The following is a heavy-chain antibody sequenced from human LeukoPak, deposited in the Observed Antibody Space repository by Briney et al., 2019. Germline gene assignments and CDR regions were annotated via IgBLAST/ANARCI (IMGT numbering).Heavy chain of an antibody. CDR2: YSGST. V-gene: IGHV4-59*11. Sequence: SETLSLTCTVSGGSFTSHYWSWIRQPPGKGLEWIGYYSGSTNYNPSLKSRATILADTSKNQFSLKLTSVTAADTAVYYCARDRYFDNWGQGILVIVSS. CDR3: ARDRYFDN. J-gene: IGHJ4*02. CDR1: GGSFTSHY.